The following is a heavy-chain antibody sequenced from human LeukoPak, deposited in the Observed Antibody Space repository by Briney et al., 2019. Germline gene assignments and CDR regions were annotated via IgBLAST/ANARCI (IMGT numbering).Heavy chain of an antibody. J-gene: IGHJ4*02. CDR2: IIPILGIA. D-gene: IGHD3-3*01. CDR1: GGTFSSYA. CDR3: ARDHGRLRFLEWFRGAGYFDY. V-gene: IGHV1-69*04. Sequence: ASVKVSCKASGGTFSSYAISWVRQAPGQGLEWMGRIIPILGIANYAQKFQGRVTITANKSTSTAYMELSSLRSEDTAVYYCARDHGRLRFLEWFRGAGYFDYWGQGTLVTVSS.